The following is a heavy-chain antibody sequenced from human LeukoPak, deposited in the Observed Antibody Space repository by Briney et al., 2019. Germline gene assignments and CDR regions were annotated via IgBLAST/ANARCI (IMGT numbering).Heavy chain of an antibody. D-gene: IGHD4-17*01. CDR1: GHTLTELS. Sequence: ASVKVSCKVSGHTLTELSMHWVRQAPGKGLEWMGGFDPEDGETIYAQKFQGRVTITADESTSTAYMELSSLRSEDTAVYYCARPTTVTTIWGQGTLVTVSS. CDR2: FDPEDGET. V-gene: IGHV1-24*01. J-gene: IGHJ4*02. CDR3: ARPTTVTTI.